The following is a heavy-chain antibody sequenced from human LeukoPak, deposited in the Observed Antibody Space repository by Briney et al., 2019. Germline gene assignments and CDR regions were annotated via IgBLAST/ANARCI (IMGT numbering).Heavy chain of an antibody. CDR3: ARRVGWSGYEDY. CDR1: GGSFSGYY. J-gene: IGHJ4*02. Sequence: PSETLSLTCAVYGGSFSGYYWSWIRQPSGKGLEWIGEINHSGSTNYNPSLKSRVTISVGTSKNQFSLKLSSVTAADTAVYYCARRVGWSGYEDYWGQGTLVTVSS. CDR2: INHSGST. V-gene: IGHV4-34*01. D-gene: IGHD3-3*01.